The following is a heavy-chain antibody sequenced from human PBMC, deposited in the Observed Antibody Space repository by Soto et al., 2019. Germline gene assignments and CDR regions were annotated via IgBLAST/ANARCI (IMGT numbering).Heavy chain of an antibody. CDR2: ISGSGGST. V-gene: IGHV3-23*01. CDR3: ANFRCQLLSDYAGMEV. D-gene: IGHD2-2*01. J-gene: IGHJ6*02. Sequence: EVQLLESGGGLVQPGGSLRLSCAASGVTFSSYAMSWVRQAPGKGLEWVSAISGSGGSTYYADYVKGRFTISSDKSKNNMYLHMNSLIVDDTAVYYCANFRCQLLSDYAGMEVWGRGTTVTVCS. CDR1: GVTFSSYA.